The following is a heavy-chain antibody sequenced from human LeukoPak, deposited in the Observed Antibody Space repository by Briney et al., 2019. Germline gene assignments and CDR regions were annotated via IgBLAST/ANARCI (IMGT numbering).Heavy chain of an antibody. D-gene: IGHD6-19*01. CDR3: ARDEGAVAGTGFDY. Sequence: PGGSLRLSCAASGFTFSSYAMSWIRQAPGKGLEWVSYMSSSGYTIYYADSVEGRFTISRDNAKNSLYLQMNSLRAEDTAVYYCARDEGAVAGTGFDYWGQGTLVTVSS. CDR1: GFTFSSYA. CDR2: MSSSGYTI. V-gene: IGHV3-11*01. J-gene: IGHJ4*02.